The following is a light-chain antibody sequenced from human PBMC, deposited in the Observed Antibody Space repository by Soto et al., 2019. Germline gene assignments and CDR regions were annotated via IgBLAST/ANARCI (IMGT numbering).Light chain of an antibody. CDR3: QRYNNYSPWT. CDR2: GAS. V-gene: IGKV1-5*01. Sequence: DIQMTQSPSTLSASVGDRVTITCRASQSVNTWVAWYQQKPGTAPNLLIYGASNLKSGVPSRFSGTGSGTEFTLTIHSLQPGDSATYYCQRYNNYSPWTFGQGTKVEIK. CDR1: QSVNTW. J-gene: IGKJ1*01.